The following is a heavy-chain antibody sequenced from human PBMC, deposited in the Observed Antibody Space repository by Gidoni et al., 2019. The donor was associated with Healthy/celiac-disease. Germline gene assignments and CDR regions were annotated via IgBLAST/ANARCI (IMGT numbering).Heavy chain of an antibody. CDR2: INDSGTII. CDR1: RFTFSDYY. Sequence: QVQLVESGGALVKPGGSLRLSCAASRFTFSDYYMSWIRQAPGKGLEWISYINDSGTIIYYADSVKGRFTISRDNAKNSLFLQMNSLRAEDTAVYYCARSPPPYSGYDLPLDYWGQGTLVTVSS. D-gene: IGHD5-12*01. J-gene: IGHJ4*02. CDR3: ARSPPPYSGYDLPLDY. V-gene: IGHV3-11*01.